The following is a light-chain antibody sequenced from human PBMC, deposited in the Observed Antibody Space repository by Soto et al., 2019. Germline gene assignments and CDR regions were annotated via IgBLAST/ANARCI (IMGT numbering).Light chain of an antibody. V-gene: IGKV3-11*01. J-gene: IGKJ4*01. CDR1: QSVSSY. Sequence: EIVLTQSPATLSLSPGARATLSCTATQSVSSYLAWYQQKPGQAPRLLLYDASNRATGIPARLSGSGSGTDFTVTISSLEPDDCAVYYCQHRSDWRSNFGGGTKVQVK. CDR2: DAS. CDR3: QHRSDWRSN.